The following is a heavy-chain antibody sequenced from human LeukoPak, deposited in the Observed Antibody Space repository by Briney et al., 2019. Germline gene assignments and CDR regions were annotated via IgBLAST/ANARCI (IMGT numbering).Heavy chain of an antibody. CDR3: ASHSSGYYSLGGIDY. Sequence: GGSLRLSCAASGFTFSSYWMHWVRQAPGKGLEWVSAISGSGGSTYYADSVKGRFTISRDNSKNTLYLQMNSLRAEDTAVYYCASHSSGYYSLGGIDYWGQGTLVTVSS. V-gene: IGHV3-23*01. CDR2: ISGSGGST. D-gene: IGHD3-22*01. J-gene: IGHJ4*02. CDR1: GFTFSSYW.